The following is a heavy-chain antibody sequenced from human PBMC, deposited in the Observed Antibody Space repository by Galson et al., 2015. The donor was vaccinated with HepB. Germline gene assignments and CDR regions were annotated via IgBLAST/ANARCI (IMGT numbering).Heavy chain of an antibody. CDR1: GFTFSSYG. D-gene: IGHD2-8*01. CDR3: AKEDCTNGLCYGGDS. J-gene: IGHJ4*02. Sequence: SLRLSCPASGFTFSSYGVHWVRQAPGKGLEGVAVISHDETYENYADSVKGRFTISRDDSTNTLYLQMNNLRAEDTALYYCAKEDCTNGLCYGGDSWGQGTLVTVSS. V-gene: IGHV3-30*18. CDR2: ISHDETYE.